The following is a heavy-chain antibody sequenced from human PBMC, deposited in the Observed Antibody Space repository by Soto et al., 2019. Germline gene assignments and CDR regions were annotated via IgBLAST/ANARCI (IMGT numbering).Heavy chain of an antibody. V-gene: IGHV4-39*01. Sequence: SETLSLTCTVSGGSISSSSYYWGWIRQPPGKGLEWIGSIYYSGSTYYNPSLKSRVTISVDTSKNQFSLKLSSVTAADTAVYYCARLLGYCSSTSCYGGGDYYYYMDVWGKGTTVTVSS. D-gene: IGHD2-2*01. CDR1: GGSISSSSYY. CDR3: ARLLGYCSSTSCYGGGDYYYYMDV. J-gene: IGHJ6*03. CDR2: IYYSGST.